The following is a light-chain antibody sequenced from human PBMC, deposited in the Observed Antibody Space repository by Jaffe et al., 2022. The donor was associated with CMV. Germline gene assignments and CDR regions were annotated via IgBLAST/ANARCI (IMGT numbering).Light chain of an antibody. J-gene: IGKJ5*01. V-gene: IGKV3-11*01. CDR2: DAS. CDR3: HQRNDWPIT. CDR1: QSVSRS. Sequence: EIVLTQSPATLSLSPGERATLSCRASQSVSRSLAWYQQKPGQAPRLLIYDASDRATGIPARFSGSGSGTDFTLTISNLEPEDFAVYYCHQRNDWPITFGQGTRLEIK.